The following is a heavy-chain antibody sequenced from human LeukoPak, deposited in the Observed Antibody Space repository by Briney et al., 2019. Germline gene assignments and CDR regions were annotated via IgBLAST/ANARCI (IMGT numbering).Heavy chain of an antibody. Sequence: GGSLRLSCAASGFTFRSFAMTWVRQAPGKGLEWVASITGNHGPTYNTDSVKDRFTISRDNSQNTLYLQMDSLRAEDTAVYYCTKDPNGDYVGALDPWGQGTLVTVSS. CDR1: GFTFRSFA. CDR2: ITGNHGPT. V-gene: IGHV3-23*01. J-gene: IGHJ5*02. D-gene: IGHD4-17*01. CDR3: TKDPNGDYVGALDP.